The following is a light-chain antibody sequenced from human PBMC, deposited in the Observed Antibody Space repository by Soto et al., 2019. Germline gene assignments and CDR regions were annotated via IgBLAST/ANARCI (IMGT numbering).Light chain of an antibody. V-gene: IGLV2-14*01. Sequence: QSALTQPASVSGSPGQSITISCTGTSSDVGGYNYVSWYQQHPGKAPKLMIYEVNNRPSGVSNRFSGSKSGNTASLTISGLQAEDEADYYCSSYTSSGTLGVFGGGTKLTVL. CDR1: SSDVGGYNY. CDR3: SSYTSSGTLGV. J-gene: IGLJ3*02. CDR2: EVN.